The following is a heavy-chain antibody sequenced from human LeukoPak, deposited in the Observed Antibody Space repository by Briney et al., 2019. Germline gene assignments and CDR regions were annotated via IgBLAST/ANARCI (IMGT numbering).Heavy chain of an antibody. D-gene: IGHD3-22*01. J-gene: IGHJ4*02. Sequence: SGGSLRLSCAASGFTFSSYEMNWVRQAPGKGLEWVSYISSSGSTIYYADSVKGRFTISRDNAKNSLYLQTNSLRAEDTAVYYCARDLVDSSPFDYWGQGTLVTVSS. CDR2: ISSSGSTI. V-gene: IGHV3-48*03. CDR3: ARDLVDSSPFDY. CDR1: GFTFSSYE.